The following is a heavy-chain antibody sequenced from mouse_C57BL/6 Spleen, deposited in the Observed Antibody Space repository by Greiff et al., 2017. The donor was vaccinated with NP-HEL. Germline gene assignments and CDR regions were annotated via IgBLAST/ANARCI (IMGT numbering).Heavy chain of an antibody. V-gene: IGHV3-6*01. J-gene: IGHJ2*01. CDR3: ARDVSGTPFDY. CDR2: ISYDGSN. D-gene: IGHD4-1*01. Sequence: EVHLVESGPGLVKPSQSLSLTCSVTGYSITSGYYWNWIRQFPGNKLEWMGYISYDGSNNYNPSLKNRISITRDTSKNQFFLKLNSVTTEDTAAYYCARDVSGTPFDYWGQGTTLTVSS. CDR1: GYSITSGYY.